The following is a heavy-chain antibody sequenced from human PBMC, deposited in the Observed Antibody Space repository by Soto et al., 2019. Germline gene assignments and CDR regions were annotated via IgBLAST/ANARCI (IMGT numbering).Heavy chain of an antibody. CDR2: FRSGGDDGTT. D-gene: IGHD3-10*01. CDR3: AKKVNSGPGSQYFDY. CDR1: GFTFSSYS. Sequence: GGSLRLSCVASGFTFSSYSMSSVRQAPGKGLEWVSGFRSGGDDGTTYYADSVKGRFTISRDNSKNTLFLQMNSLRAEDTAIYYCAKKVNSGPGSQYFDYWGQGTLVTVSS. V-gene: IGHV3-23*01. J-gene: IGHJ4*02.